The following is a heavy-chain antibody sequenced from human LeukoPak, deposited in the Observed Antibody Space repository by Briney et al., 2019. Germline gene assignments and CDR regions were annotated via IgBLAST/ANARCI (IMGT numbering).Heavy chain of an antibody. Sequence: SVKVSCKASGGTFSSYAISWVRQAPGQGLEWMGRIIPIFGTANYAQKFQGRVTITTDESTSTAYMELSSPRSEDTAVYYCASEGAYYDSSGYYYAWGQGTLVTVSS. D-gene: IGHD3-22*01. CDR3: ASEGAYYDSSGYYYA. V-gene: IGHV1-69*05. CDR1: GGTFSSYA. J-gene: IGHJ5*02. CDR2: IIPIFGTA.